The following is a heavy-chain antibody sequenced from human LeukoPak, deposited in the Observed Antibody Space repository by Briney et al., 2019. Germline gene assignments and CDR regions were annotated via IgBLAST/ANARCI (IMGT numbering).Heavy chain of an antibody. V-gene: IGHV1-69*13. D-gene: IGHD5-12*01. CDR3: ARDSGARGYGSSPDY. Sequence: ASVTVSCKASGGTFSSYAISWVRQAPGQGLEWMGGIIPIFGTANYAQKFQGRVTITADESTSTAYMELSSLRSEDTAVYYCARDSGARGYGSSPDYWGQGTLVTVSS. CDR2: IIPIFGTA. CDR1: GGTFSSYA. J-gene: IGHJ4*02.